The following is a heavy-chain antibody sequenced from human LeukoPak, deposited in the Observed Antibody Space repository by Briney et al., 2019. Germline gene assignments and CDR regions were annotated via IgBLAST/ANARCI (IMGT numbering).Heavy chain of an antibody. Sequence: GRSLRLSCAASGFTFDDYAMHWVRQAPGKGLEWVSGISWNSGSIGYADSVKGRFTISRDNAKNSLYLQMNSLRAEDTALCYCAKDIALETVTYYYGMDVWGQGTTVTVSS. J-gene: IGHJ6*02. V-gene: IGHV3-9*01. D-gene: IGHD4-17*01. CDR1: GFTFDDYA. CDR3: AKDIALETVTYYYGMDV. CDR2: ISWNSGSI.